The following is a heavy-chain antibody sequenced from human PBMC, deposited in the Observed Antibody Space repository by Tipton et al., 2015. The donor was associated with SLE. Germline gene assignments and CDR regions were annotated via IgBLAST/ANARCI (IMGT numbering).Heavy chain of an antibody. J-gene: IGHJ6*02. CDR2: IKQDGTEK. CDR1: GFSISNFW. D-gene: IGHD3-10*01. CDR3: ARDGSGSGDYYYGFDV. V-gene: IGHV3-7*01. Sequence: SLRLSCEAAGFSISNFWMSWVRQAPGKGLEWVANIKQDGTEKYYVDSVKGRFTVSRDNGKNSLYLQMDSLRVEDTAVYYCARDGSGSGDYYYGFDVWGQGTTVIVSS.